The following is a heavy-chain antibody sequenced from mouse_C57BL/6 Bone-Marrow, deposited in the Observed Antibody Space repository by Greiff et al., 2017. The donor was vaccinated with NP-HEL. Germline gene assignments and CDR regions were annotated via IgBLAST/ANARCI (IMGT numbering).Heavy chain of an antibody. V-gene: IGHV2-5*01. CDR3: AKNLRDYGSSYDYAMDY. CDR1: GFSLTSYG. Sequence: VQVVESGPGLVQPSQSLSITCTVSGFSLTSYGVHWVRQSPGKGLEWLGVIWRGGSTDYNAAFMSRLSITKDNSKSQVFFKMNSLQADDTAIYYGAKNLRDYGSSYDYAMDYWGQGTSVTVSS. CDR2: IWRGGST. J-gene: IGHJ4*01. D-gene: IGHD1-1*01.